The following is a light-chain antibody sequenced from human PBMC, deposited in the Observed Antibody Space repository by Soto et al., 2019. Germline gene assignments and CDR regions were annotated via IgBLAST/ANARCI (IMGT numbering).Light chain of an antibody. CDR3: QQRSNWPPTT. CDR1: QSVSSY. CDR2: DAS. V-gene: IGKV3-11*01. J-gene: IGKJ4*01. Sequence: EIVLTQSPATLSLSPGERATLSCRASQSVSSYLAWYQQKPGQAPRLLIYDASNRATGIPARFSGSGYGTDFTLTISSLEPEDCAVYYCQQRSNWPPTTFGGGTKVEIK.